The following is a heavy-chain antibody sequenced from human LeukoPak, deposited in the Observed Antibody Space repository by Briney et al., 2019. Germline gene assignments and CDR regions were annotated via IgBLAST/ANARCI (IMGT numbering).Heavy chain of an antibody. D-gene: IGHD5-12*01. CDR1: GFSFSSCG. Sequence: GGSLRLSCAASGFSFSSCGMHWVRQAPGKGLEWVAVISHDGSNKYYADSVKGRFTISRDNSKNTLYLQMNSLRVEDTAVYYCARDGGYSGYDSHFDYWGQGTLVTVSS. V-gene: IGHV3-30*03. CDR3: ARDGGYSGYDSHFDY. CDR2: ISHDGSNK. J-gene: IGHJ4*02.